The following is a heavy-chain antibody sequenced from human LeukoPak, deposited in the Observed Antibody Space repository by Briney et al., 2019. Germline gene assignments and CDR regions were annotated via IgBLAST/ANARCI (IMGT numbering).Heavy chain of an antibody. Sequence: GASVKVSCKASGYTFTSYYMHWVRQAPGQGLEWMGIINPSGGSTSYAQKFQGRVTMTRDTSTSTVYMELSSLRSEDTAVYYCARFPLPYYDILTGYYNGTYYFDYWGQGTLVTVSS. V-gene: IGHV1-46*01. CDR2: INPSGGST. J-gene: IGHJ4*02. CDR3: ARFPLPYYDILTGYYNGTYYFDY. D-gene: IGHD3-9*01. CDR1: GYTFTSYY.